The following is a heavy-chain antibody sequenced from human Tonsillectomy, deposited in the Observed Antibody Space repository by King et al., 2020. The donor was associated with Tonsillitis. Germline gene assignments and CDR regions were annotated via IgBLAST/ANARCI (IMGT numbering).Heavy chain of an antibody. CDR1: GGSFSGYS. D-gene: IGHD2-2*01. V-gene: IGHV4-34*01. J-gene: IGHJ5*02. CDR3: ATSTTYHSPDCSSSSCPNWFDP. CDR2: INHSGST. Sequence: QVQLQQWGAGLLKPSETLSLTCAVYGGSFSGYSWSWIRQPPGKGLEWIVEINHSGSTNYNPSLKSRVTMSVDTSKNQFTLKLSSVTAADTAVYYCATSTTYHSPDCSSSSCPNWFDPWGQGTLVTVSS.